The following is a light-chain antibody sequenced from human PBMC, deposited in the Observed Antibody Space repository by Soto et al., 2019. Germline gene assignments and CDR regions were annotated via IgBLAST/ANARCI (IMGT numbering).Light chain of an antibody. V-gene: IGKV2-28*01. CDR3: MQALQTLGT. Sequence: DIVMTQSPLSLPVTPGEPASISCRSSQSLLHSNGYNYLDWYLQKPGQSPQLLIYLGSNRASGVPDRFSGSGSGTDFTLKISRVEAEEVGVYYCMQALQTLGTFGQGTKVEIK. CDR1: QSLLHSNGYNY. CDR2: LGS. J-gene: IGKJ1*01.